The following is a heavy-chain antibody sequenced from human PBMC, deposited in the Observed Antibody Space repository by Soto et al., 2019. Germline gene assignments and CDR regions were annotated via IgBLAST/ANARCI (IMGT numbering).Heavy chain of an antibody. V-gene: IGHV1-69*06. D-gene: IGHD3-10*01. CDR3: ARGRDFGNWFDP. Sequence: SVKVSCKASGGTFSSYAISWVRQAPGQGLEWMGGIIPIFGTANYAQKFQGRVTITVDKSTSTAYMELSSLRSEDTAVYYCARGRDFGNWFDPWGQGTLVTVSS. CDR2: IIPIFGTA. J-gene: IGHJ5*02. CDR1: GGTFSSYA.